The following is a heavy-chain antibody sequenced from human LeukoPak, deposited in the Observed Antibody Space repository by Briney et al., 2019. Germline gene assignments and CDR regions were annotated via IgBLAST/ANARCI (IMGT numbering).Heavy chain of an antibody. J-gene: IGHJ4*02. V-gene: IGHV3-53*01. CDR2: IYSGGST. D-gene: IGHD5-18*01. CDR1: GFTFSSYE. Sequence: GGSLRLSCAASGFTFSSYEMNWVRQAPGKGLEWVSVIYSGGSTYYADSVKGRFTISRDNSKNTLYLQMNSLRAEDTAVYYCARGGYSYGLPHDYWGQGTLVTVSS. CDR3: ARGGYSYGLPHDY.